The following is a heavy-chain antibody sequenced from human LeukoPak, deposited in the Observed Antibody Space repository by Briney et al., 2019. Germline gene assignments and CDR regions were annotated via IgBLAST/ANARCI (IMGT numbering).Heavy chain of an antibody. CDR2: IKQDGSDK. CDR3: ARRNLFDY. CDR1: GFTFTSYW. Sequence: GGSLRLSCAASGFTFTSYWMTWVRQAPGKGLEWVAGIKQDGSDKYYVDSVKGRFTISRDNAKNSVYLQMNSLRADDTAVYYCARRNLFDYWGQGTLVTVSP. J-gene: IGHJ4*02. V-gene: IGHV3-7*01.